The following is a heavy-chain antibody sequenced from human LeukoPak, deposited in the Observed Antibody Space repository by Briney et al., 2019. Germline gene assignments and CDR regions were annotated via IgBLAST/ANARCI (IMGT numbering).Heavy chain of an antibody. J-gene: IGHJ4*02. CDR1: GFTFSSYW. CDR3: ARDLRGIHDY. Sequence: GGSLRLSCTASGFTFSSYWVHWVRQSQEKRLVWVSRINEDGRVTDYADSVKGRFTISRDNARNTLYLQMHSLRVEDTAVYCRARDLRGIHDYWGQGTLVTVSS. V-gene: IGHV3-74*01. D-gene: IGHD3-16*01. CDR2: INEDGRVT.